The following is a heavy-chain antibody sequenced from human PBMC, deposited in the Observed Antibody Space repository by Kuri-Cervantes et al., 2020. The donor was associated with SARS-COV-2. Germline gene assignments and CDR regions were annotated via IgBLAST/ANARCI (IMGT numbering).Heavy chain of an antibody. Sequence: SETLSLTCTVSGGSINPYYWNWLRLTPGKALEWIGYVHHTGTTNYSPSLKSRLTISLDTSKSQFSLKLTSVTAADTALYYCARGEYSIGWVYWYLDLWGRGTLVTVSS. CDR3: ARGEYSIGWVYWYLDL. J-gene: IGHJ2*01. CDR2: VHHTGTT. D-gene: IGHD6-19*01. CDR1: GGSINPYY. V-gene: IGHV4-59*01.